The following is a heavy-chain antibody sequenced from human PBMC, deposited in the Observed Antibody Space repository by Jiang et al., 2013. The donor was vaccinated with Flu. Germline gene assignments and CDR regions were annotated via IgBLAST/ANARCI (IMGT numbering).Heavy chain of an antibody. Sequence: TLSLTCDVSGDSIADFYCVWIRQSPVRGLEWIGYNYYRGNTNYNPSLSSRVAISVDTSKNQCSLRLTSVTAADTAVYYCAREVVPGNWIDPLGPGNPGHRLL. CDR3: AREVVPGNWIDP. J-gene: IGHJ5*02. CDR1: GDSIADFY. D-gene: IGHD3-10*01. V-gene: IGHV4-59*03. CDR2: NYYRGNT.